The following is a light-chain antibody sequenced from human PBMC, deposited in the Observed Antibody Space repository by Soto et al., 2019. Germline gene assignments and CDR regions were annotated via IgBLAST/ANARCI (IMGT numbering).Light chain of an antibody. CDR1: QSVSSY. CDR3: QQRSNLLT. Sequence: EIVLTQSPATLSLSPGERATLSCRASQSVSSYLAWYQQKPGQAPRLLIYDTSNRATGIPARFSGSGFGTDFTLTISSLEPEDFAVYYCQQRSNLLTFGGGTKVEIK. J-gene: IGKJ4*01. CDR2: DTS. V-gene: IGKV3-11*01.